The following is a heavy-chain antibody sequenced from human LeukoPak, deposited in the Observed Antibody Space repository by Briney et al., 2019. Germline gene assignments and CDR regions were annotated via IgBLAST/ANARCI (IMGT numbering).Heavy chain of an antibody. Sequence: PGGSLRLSCAASGFTFDDYGMSWVRQAPGKGLEWVSGINWNGGSTGYADSVKGRFTISRDNAKNSLYLQLDSLRAEDTALYHCARVSGSYYGAFDIWGQGTMVTVSS. CDR1: GFTFDDYG. CDR2: INWNGGST. J-gene: IGHJ3*02. CDR3: ARVSGSYYGAFDI. D-gene: IGHD1-26*01. V-gene: IGHV3-20*01.